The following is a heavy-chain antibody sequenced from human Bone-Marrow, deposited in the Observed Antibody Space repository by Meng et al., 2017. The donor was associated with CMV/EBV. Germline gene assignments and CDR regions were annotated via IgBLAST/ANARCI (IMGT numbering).Heavy chain of an antibody. V-gene: IGHV1-69*10. CDR2: IIPILGIA. CDR3: ARGYWNYLGFDY. D-gene: IGHD1-7*01. CDR1: GYTFTSYG. Sequence: SVKVSCKASGYTFTSYGISWVRQAPGQGLEWMGGIIPILGIANYAQKFQGRVTITADKSTSTAYMELSSLRSEDTAVYYCARGYWNYLGFDYWGQGTRVTGSS. J-gene: IGHJ4*02.